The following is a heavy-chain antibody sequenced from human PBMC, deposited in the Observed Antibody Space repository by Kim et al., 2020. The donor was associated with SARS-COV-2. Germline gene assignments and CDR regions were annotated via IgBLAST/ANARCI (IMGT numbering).Heavy chain of an antibody. V-gene: IGHV3-33*01. Sequence: GGSLRLSCAASGFTFSSFAMHWVRQAPGKGLEWVAVIWYDGSNKYYTDSVKGRFTISRDNSKNTLYLQMSSLRAEDTAVYYCAREPSDGYYGAPFDFWGRGTRVTVSS. J-gene: IGHJ2*01. CDR1: GFTFSSFA. CDR2: IWYDGSNK. D-gene: IGHD4-17*01. CDR3: AREPSDGYYGAPFDF.